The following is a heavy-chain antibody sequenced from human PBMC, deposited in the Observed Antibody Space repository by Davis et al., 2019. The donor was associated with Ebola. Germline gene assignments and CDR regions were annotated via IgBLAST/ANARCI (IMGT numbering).Heavy chain of an antibody. CDR2: IRYDGSNK. CDR1: GFTFSSYG. V-gene: IGHV3-30*02. Sequence: GESLKISCAASGFTFSSYGMHWVRQAPGKGLEWVAFIRYDGSNKYYADSVKGRFTISRDNAKNSLYLQMNSLRAEDTALYYCARAVRQQLVIPDYWGQGTLVTVSS. D-gene: IGHD6-13*01. CDR3: ARAVRQQLVIPDY. J-gene: IGHJ4*02.